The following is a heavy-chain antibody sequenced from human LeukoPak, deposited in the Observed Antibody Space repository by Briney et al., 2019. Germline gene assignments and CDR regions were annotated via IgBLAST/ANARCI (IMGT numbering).Heavy chain of an antibody. CDR1: GGTFSSYA. J-gene: IGHJ4*02. CDR2: IIPIFGTA. V-gene: IGHV1-69*06. Sequence: SVTVSCKASGGTFSSYAISWVRQAPGQGLEWIGGIIPIFGTANYAQKFQGRVTITADKSTSTAYMELSSLRSEDTAVYYCARAQLGYQLLLDYWGQGTLVTVSS. D-gene: IGHD2-2*01. CDR3: ARAQLGYQLLLDY.